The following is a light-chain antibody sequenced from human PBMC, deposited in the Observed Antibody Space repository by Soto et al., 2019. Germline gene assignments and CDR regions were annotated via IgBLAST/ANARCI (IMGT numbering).Light chain of an antibody. CDR3: HQYHNWPSWT. CDR1: QSISSW. V-gene: IGKV1-5*01. CDR2: DAS. J-gene: IGKJ1*01. Sequence: DIQMTQSPSTLSASVGDRVIITCRASQSISSWLAWYQQKPGKAPKLLIYDASSLESGVPSRFSGSGSGTEFTLTISRLQPDDFAVYYCHQYHNWPSWTFGQGTKVQLK.